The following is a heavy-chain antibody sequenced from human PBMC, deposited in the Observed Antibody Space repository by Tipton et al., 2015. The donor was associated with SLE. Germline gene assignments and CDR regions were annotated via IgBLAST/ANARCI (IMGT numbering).Heavy chain of an antibody. CDR3: VRARGYGLDV. Sequence: GSLRLSCVASGFTFTDYFIDWVRQAPGKGLEWVGRNRDKTNSNPTEYAASVKGRFTISRDDAKSSLYLQMNNLKSEDTAVYYCVRARGYGLDVWGPGTTVTVSS. V-gene: IGHV3-72*01. CDR2: NRDKTNSNPT. CDR1: GFTFTDYF. J-gene: IGHJ6*02.